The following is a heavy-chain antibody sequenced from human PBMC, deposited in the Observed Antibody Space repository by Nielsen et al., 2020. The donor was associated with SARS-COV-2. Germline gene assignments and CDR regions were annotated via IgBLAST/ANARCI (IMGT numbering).Heavy chain of an antibody. CDR2: MNPNSGNT. D-gene: IGHD5-18*01. Sequence: ASVKVSCKASGGTFSSYAISWVRQAPGQGLEWMGWMNPNSGNTGYAQKFQGRVTMTRNTSISTAYMELSSLRSEDTAVYYCASKGDTAMADYYYYGMDVWGQGTTVTVSS. J-gene: IGHJ6*02. V-gene: IGHV1-8*02. CDR1: GGTFSSYA. CDR3: ASKGDTAMADYYYYGMDV.